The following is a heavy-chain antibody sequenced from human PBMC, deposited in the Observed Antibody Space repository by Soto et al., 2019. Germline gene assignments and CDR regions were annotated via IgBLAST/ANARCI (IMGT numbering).Heavy chain of an antibody. Sequence: GGPLRLSCAASGFTFSSYWMHWVRQAPGKGLVWVSRINSDGSSTFYADSVKGRFTISRDNAKNTLYLQMNSLRAEDTSVYYCASSLLTPFDYWGRGPRVTVSS. J-gene: IGHJ4*02. D-gene: IGHD7-27*01. CDR2: INSDGSST. CDR3: ASSLLTPFDY. CDR1: GFTFSSYW. V-gene: IGHV3-74*01.